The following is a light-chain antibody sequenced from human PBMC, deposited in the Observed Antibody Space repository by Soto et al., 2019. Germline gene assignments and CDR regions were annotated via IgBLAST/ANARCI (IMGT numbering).Light chain of an antibody. CDR2: GAS. Sequence: EIVLTQSPGTLSLSPGERATLSCRASQSVSSSYLAWYQQKPGQAPRLLIYGASSRATGIPDRFSGSGSGTDFTLTISRLEPEDFAVYYCQQYGSSMWTFGHGTQVEIK. CDR1: QSVSSSY. V-gene: IGKV3-20*01. J-gene: IGKJ1*01. CDR3: QQYGSSMWT.